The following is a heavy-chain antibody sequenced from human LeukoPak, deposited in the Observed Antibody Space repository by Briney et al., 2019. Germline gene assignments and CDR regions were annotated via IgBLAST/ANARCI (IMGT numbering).Heavy chain of an antibody. V-gene: IGHV3-30*03. CDR1: GFTFSSYG. CDR2: ISYDGSNK. Sequence: GGSLRLSCAASGFTFSSYGMHWVRQAPGKGLEWVAVISYDGSNKYYADSVKGRFTISRDNSKNTLYLQMNSLRAEDTAVYYCATDYDYWGQGTLVTVSS. J-gene: IGHJ4*02. CDR3: ATDYDY.